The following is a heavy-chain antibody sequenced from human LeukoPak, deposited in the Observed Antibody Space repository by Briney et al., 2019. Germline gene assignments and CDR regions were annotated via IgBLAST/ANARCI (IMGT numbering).Heavy chain of an antibody. V-gene: IGHV3-53*01. D-gene: IGHD6-13*01. Sequence: GGSLRLSCAASGFTVSNNYMSWVRQAPGKGLEGVSVIYSGGSTYYADSVKGRFTISRDNSKNTLYLQMNSLRAEDTAVYYCARSLDGIAASSDYWGQGTLVTVSS. J-gene: IGHJ4*02. CDR2: IYSGGST. CDR1: GFTVSNNY. CDR3: ARSLDGIAASSDY.